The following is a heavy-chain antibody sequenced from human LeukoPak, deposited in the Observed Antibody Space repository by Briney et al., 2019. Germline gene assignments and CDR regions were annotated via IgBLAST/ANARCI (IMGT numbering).Heavy chain of an antibody. CDR1: GGSLSGYY. V-gene: IGHV4-59*08. D-gene: IGHD3-22*01. CDR2: IYYSGST. Sequence: SETLSLTCTVSGGSLSGYYWSWIRQPPGKGLEWIGYIYYSGSTNYNPSLKSRVTISVDTSKIQFSLKLSSVTAADTAVYYCARHSSSGYFYFDYWGQGTLVTVSS. J-gene: IGHJ4*02. CDR3: ARHSSSGYFYFDY.